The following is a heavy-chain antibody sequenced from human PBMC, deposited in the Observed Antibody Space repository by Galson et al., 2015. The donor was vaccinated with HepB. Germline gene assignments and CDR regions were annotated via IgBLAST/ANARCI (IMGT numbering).Heavy chain of an antibody. V-gene: IGHV4-4*07. J-gene: IGHJ5*02. CDR3: AREPPPFEYGDYVFDP. CDR1: GGSISSYY. Sequence: SETLSLTCTVSGGSISSYYWSWIRQPAGKGLEWIGRIYTSGSTNYNPSLKSRVTMSVDTSKNQFSLKLSSVTAADTAVYYCAREPPPFEYGDYVFDPWGQGTLVTVSS. D-gene: IGHD4-17*01. CDR2: IYTSGST.